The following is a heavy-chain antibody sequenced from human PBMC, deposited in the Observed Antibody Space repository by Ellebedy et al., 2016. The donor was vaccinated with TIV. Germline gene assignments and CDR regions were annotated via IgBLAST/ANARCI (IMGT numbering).Heavy chain of an antibody. Sequence: ASVKVSCXASGYTFTSYGISWVRQAPGQGLEWMGWISAYNGNSNYAQKLQGRVTMTTDTSTSTAYMELRSLRSDDTAVYYCARDLGIAVAGTFGYWGQGTLVTVSS. V-gene: IGHV1-18*01. CDR2: ISAYNGNS. D-gene: IGHD6-19*01. J-gene: IGHJ4*02. CDR3: ARDLGIAVAGTFGY. CDR1: GYTFTSYG.